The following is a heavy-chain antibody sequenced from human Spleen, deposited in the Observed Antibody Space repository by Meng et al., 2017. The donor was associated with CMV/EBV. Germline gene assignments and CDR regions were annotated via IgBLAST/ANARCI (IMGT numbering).Heavy chain of an antibody. Sequence: SGYTFIDYYIHWVRQAPGQGLEWVGIMDPGSGSAMYAPRFHGRVTMTWDTSTSTSTIYMELSSLRFDDTAVYFCARDLEVTTQYYFNYWGQGTLVTVSS. V-gene: IGHV1-46*01. D-gene: IGHD2-21*02. CDR3: ARDLEVTTQYYFNY. CDR1: GYTFIDYY. J-gene: IGHJ4*02. CDR2: MDPGSGSA.